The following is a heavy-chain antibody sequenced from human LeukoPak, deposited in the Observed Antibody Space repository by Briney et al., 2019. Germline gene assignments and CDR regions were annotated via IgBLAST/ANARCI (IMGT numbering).Heavy chain of an antibody. CDR3: ARAPYYYDSSGNDAFDI. CDR1: GGSFSGYY. J-gene: IGHJ3*02. V-gene: IGHV4-34*01. D-gene: IGHD3-22*01. CDR2: INHSGST. Sequence: SETLSLTCAVYGGSFSGYYWSWIRQPPGKGLEWIGEINHSGSTNYNPSLKSRVTISVDTSKNQFSLKLSSVTAADTAVYYCARAPYYYDSSGNDAFDIWGQGTMVTVSS.